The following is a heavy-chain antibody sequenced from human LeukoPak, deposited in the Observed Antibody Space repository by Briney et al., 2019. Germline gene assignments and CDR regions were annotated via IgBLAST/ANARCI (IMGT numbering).Heavy chain of an antibody. CDR3: AKDAVDTHCSGGSCYSSYYYMDV. CDR1: GFTFSSYG. CDR2: ISGSGGST. Sequence: PGGSLRLSCAASGFTFSSYGMSWVRQAPGKGLEWVSAISGSGGSTYYADSVKGRFTISRDNAKNSLYLQMNSLRAEDTAVYYCAKDAVDTHCSGGSCYSSYYYMDVWGKGTTVTISS. D-gene: IGHD2-15*01. V-gene: IGHV3-23*01. J-gene: IGHJ6*03.